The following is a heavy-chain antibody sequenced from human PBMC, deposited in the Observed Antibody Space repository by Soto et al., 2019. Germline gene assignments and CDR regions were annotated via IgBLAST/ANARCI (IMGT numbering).Heavy chain of an antibody. CDR3: ARDGLEYSGYDIDY. CDR1: GFPFSRHA. V-gene: IGHV3-33*01. D-gene: IGHD5-12*01. Sequence: QVQLVESGGGVVLTGRSLRLSCETSGFPFSRHAMHWVRQAPGKGLEWVAVIWYDGTTKYHADSVKGRFTISRDTSKNTLYLQMDSLRAEDTAVHYCARDGLEYSGYDIDYWGQGTLVTVSS. J-gene: IGHJ4*02. CDR2: IWYDGTTK.